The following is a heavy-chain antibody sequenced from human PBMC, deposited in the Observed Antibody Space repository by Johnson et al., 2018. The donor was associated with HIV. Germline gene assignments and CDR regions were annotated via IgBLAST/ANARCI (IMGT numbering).Heavy chain of an antibody. J-gene: IGHJ3*01. V-gene: IGHV3-15*01. Sequence: VQLVESGGGLVKPGGSLRLSCAASGFTFSNAWMTWVRQAPGKGLEWVGRIKSKTDGGKTDYAALVKGRFSISRDDSKNTLFLQMNTLKTEDTAVYYCTTGGVSSGYYFFHWGQGTMVTVSS. CDR3: TTGGVSSGYYFFH. CDR2: IKSKTDGGKT. CDR1: GFTFSNAW. D-gene: IGHD3-22*01.